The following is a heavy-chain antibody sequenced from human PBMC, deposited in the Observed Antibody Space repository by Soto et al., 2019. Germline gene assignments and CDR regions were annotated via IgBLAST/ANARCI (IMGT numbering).Heavy chain of an antibody. CDR3: ARETLSGGVCYDHWLDP. Sequence: QVQLVQSGAEVKKPGASVRDSCRTSGYTFTSYAIDWVRQAPGQGLEWMAWSNIGNGNTKYSQKFQGRVTVSRDTSASTAYMELSSLRSEDTDVYYCARETLSGGVCYDHWLDPWGQGTLVTVSS. CDR2: SNIGNGNT. J-gene: IGHJ5*02. V-gene: IGHV1-3*04. D-gene: IGHD2-21*02. CDR1: GYTFTSYA.